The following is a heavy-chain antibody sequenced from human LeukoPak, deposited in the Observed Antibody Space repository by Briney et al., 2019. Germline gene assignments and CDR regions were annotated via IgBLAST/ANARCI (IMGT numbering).Heavy chain of an antibody. CDR3: AGDRGWTNYYYGMDV. D-gene: IGHD3/OR15-3a*01. CDR1: GGSISNSY. V-gene: IGHV4-59*01. CDR2: IYNSGSS. J-gene: IGHJ6*02. Sequence: SETLSLTCTVSGGSISNSYWSWIRQPPGKGLEWIGYIYNSGSSNYNPSLKSRVTISVDTSKYQFSLKLSSVTAADTAVYYCAGDRGWTNYYYGMDVWGQGTTVTVSS.